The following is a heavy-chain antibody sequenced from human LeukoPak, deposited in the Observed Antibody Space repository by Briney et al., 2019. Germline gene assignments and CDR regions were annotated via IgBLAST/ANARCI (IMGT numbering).Heavy chain of an antibody. CDR3: ARVRAYGDDY. CDR2: INHSGGT. CDR1: GGSFSGYY. Sequence: PSETLSLTCAVYGGSFSGYYWSWIRQPPGKGLEWIGEINHSGGTNYNPSLKSRVTISVDTSKNQFSLKLSSVTAADTAVYYCARVRAYGDDYWGQGTLVTVSS. D-gene: IGHD4-17*01. J-gene: IGHJ4*02. V-gene: IGHV4-34*01.